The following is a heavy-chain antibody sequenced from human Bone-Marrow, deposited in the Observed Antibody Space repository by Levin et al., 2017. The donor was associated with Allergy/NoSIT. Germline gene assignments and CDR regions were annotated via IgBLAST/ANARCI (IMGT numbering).Heavy chain of an antibody. V-gene: IGHV3-30*18. CDR1: GFTFSSYG. J-gene: IGHJ4*02. Sequence: PGESLKISCAASGFTFSSYGMHWVRQAPGKGLEWVAVISYDGSNKYYADSVKGRFTISRDNSKNTLYLQMNSLRAEDTAVYYCAKDFYTYWGQGTLVTVSS. CDR3: AKDFYTY. D-gene: IGHD3-3*01. CDR2: ISYDGSNK.